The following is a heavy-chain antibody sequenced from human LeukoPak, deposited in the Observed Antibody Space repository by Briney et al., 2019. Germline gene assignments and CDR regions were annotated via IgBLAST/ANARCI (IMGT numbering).Heavy chain of an antibody. J-gene: IGHJ4*02. V-gene: IGHV3-23*01. Sequence: GGSLRLSCAASGVTFSNYAMSWVRQAPGRGLEWGSVISASGGSTYYADSVKGRFTISRDNSNNRLYLEMNSLRAEDTAVYYCAKHAGTTRQTKDYWGQGTLVTVSS. CDR3: AKHAGTTRQTKDY. CDR2: ISASGGST. CDR1: GVTFSNYA. D-gene: IGHD1-1*01.